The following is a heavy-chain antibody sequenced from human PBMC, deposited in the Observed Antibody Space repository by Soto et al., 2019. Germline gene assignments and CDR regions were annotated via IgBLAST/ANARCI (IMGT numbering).Heavy chain of an antibody. CDR3: ARDSHAHFDY. Sequence: PGGSLRLSCAASGFTFSNYWMGWVRQAPGRGLEWVASIKQDGGEKYYMDSVKGRFTISKDNAKNSLYLQLNSLRAGDTAVYYCARDSHAHFDYWGQGTLVTVSS. V-gene: IGHV3-7*01. CDR2: IKQDGGEK. CDR1: GFTFSNYW. J-gene: IGHJ4*02.